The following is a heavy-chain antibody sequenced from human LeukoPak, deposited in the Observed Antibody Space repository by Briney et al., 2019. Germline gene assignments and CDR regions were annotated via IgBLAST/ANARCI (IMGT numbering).Heavy chain of an antibody. D-gene: IGHD6-13*01. CDR3: ARVGLSSSSWYYYYYGMDV. V-gene: IGHV6-1*01. Sequence: SQTLSLTCAISGESVSRNDAAWNWIRQSPSRGLEWLGRTYYRSKWYNDYAVSVKSRITINPDTSKNQFSLQLNSVTPEDTAVYYCARVGLSSSSWYYYYYGMDVWGQGTRSPSP. CDR2: TYYRSKWYN. CDR1: GESVSRNDAA. J-gene: IGHJ6*02.